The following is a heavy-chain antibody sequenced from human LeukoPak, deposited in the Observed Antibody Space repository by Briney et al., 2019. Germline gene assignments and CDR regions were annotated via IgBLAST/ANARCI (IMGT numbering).Heavy chain of an antibody. CDR3: ASRRDSGSFGADY. V-gene: IGHV1-2*06. D-gene: IGHD1-26*01. J-gene: IGHJ4*02. CDR1: GRTFTGHY. CDR2: IDPNSGDT. Sequence: GASVKVSCRASGRTFTGHYIHWVRQAPAQGLEWMGRIDPNSGDTNYPQKFQGRVAITRDTPISTAYIELSRLTSDDTAVYYCASRRDSGSFGADYWGQGTLVTVSS.